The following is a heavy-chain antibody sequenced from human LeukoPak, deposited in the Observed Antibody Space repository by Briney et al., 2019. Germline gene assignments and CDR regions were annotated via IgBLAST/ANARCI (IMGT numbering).Heavy chain of an antibody. CDR1: GYTFTGYY. Sequence: GASVKVSCKASGYTFTGYYMHWVRQAPGQGLEGMGWINPNSGGTNYAQKFQGRVTMTRDTSISTAYMELSRLRSDDTAVYYCARDRGAYYGSGMTYNWFDPWGQGTLVTVSS. V-gene: IGHV1-2*02. D-gene: IGHD3-10*01. CDR3: ARDRGAYYGSGMTYNWFDP. J-gene: IGHJ5*02. CDR2: INPNSGGT.